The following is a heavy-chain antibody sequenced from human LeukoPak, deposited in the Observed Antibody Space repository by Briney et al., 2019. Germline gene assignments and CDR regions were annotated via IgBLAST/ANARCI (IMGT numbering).Heavy chain of an antibody. CDR2: INPNSGGT. Sequence: GASVKVSCKASGYTFTGYYMHWVRQAPGQGLEWMGWINPNSGGTNYAQKFQGRVTMTRDTSISTAYMELSRLRSDDTAVYYCARTYYYVSSGYYPNFDYWGQGTLVTVSS. CDR1: GYTFTGYY. CDR3: ARTYYYVSSGYYPNFDY. J-gene: IGHJ4*02. D-gene: IGHD3-22*01. V-gene: IGHV1-2*02.